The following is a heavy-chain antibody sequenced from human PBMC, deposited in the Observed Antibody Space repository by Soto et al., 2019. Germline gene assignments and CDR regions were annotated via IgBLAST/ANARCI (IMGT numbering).Heavy chain of an antibody. Sequence: ESLKISCKGSGYSFTSYWIGWVRQMPGKGLEWMGIIYPGDSDTRYSPSFQGQVTISADKSISTAYLQWSSLKASDTAMYYCARRLSGPKGEYNAYYFYGLDVWGQGTKVTVSS. CDR2: IYPGDSDT. V-gene: IGHV5-51*01. J-gene: IGHJ6*02. CDR3: ARRLSGPKGEYNAYYFYGLDV. CDR1: GYSFTSYW. D-gene: IGHD1-1*01.